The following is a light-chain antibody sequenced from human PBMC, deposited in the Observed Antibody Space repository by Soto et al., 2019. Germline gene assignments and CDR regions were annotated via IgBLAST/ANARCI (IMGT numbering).Light chain of an antibody. V-gene: IGKV1-5*01. CDR2: DAS. CDR3: QQYNSYSPYT. J-gene: IGKJ2*01. Sequence: DIQMTQSPSTLSASVGDRVTITCRASQSISSWLAWYQQKPGKAPNLLIYDASSLESGVPSRFSGSGSGTEFTLIISSLQPDDFATYYCQQYNSYSPYTFGQGTKLEIK. CDR1: QSISSW.